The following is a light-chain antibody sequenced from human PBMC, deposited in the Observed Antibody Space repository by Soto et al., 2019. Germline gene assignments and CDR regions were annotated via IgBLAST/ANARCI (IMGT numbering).Light chain of an antibody. CDR2: GAS. J-gene: IGKJ1*01. V-gene: IGKV3-15*01. CDR3: QQYNNWPRT. Sequence: EILLTQSPGTLSLSPGERATLSCRASQSLTNNSFDGYQQKPGRALRLLIDGASTRATGIPARFSVSGSGTEFTLTISSLQSEDFAVYYCQQYNNWPRTFGQGTKVDIK. CDR1: QSLTNN.